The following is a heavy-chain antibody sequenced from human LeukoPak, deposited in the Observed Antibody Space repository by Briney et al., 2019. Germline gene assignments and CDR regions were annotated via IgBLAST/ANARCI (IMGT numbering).Heavy chain of an antibody. V-gene: IGHV1-2*02. Sequence: ASVRVSCKASGYTFTGFHMHWVRQAPGQRLEWMGWHNPNSGATNYLQQFQSRVNMASDTSISTAYMELSRLRSDDTAVYYCAKDQRSSYTYYFEDWGQGTLVTVSS. CDR2: HNPNSGAT. D-gene: IGHD3-16*01. J-gene: IGHJ4*02. CDR1: GYTFTGFH. CDR3: AKDQRSSYTYYFED.